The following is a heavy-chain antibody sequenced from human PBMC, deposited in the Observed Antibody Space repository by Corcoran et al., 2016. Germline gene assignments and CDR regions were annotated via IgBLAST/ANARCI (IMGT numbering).Heavy chain of an antibody. Sequence: EVQLVESGGGLVQPGRSLRLCCAASGFIFSSSSMNWVRQAPGKGREWVSYIISSSSTIYYADSVKGRFTISRDNAKNSLYLQMNSLGDEDTAVYYCARIKIPRIDDYFDYWGQGTLVTVSS. V-gene: IGHV3-48*02. J-gene: IGHJ4*02. CDR1: GFIFSSSS. CDR2: IISSSSTI. CDR3: ARIKIPRIDDYFDY.